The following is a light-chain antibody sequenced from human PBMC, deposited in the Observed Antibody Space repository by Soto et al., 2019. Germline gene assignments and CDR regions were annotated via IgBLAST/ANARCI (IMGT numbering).Light chain of an antibody. J-gene: IGKJ4*01. V-gene: IGKV3-15*01. CDR2: GAS. Sequence: EIMLTQSPVTLSLSPGERATLSCRASQSVSSNLAWYQQKPGQAPSLLIYGASTRATGTPARFSGSGSGTEFTLTISSLQSEDFAVYYCQQYIRWPLTFGGGTKVDIK. CDR3: QQYIRWPLT. CDR1: QSVSSN.